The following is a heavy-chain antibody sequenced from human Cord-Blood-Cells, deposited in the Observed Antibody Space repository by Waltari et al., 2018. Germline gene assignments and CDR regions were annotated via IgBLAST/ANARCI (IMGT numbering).Heavy chain of an antibody. D-gene: IGHD3-10*01. Sequence: QVQLQQWGAGLLKPSETLSLTCAVYGGSFSGYYWSWIRQPPGKGLEWIGEINHSGSTNYNPSRKSRVTISVDTSKNQFSLKLSSVTAADTAVYYCARGPGSYYGSGSYYNWYFDLWGRGTLVTVSS. J-gene: IGHJ2*01. CDR2: INHSGST. CDR3: ARGPGSYYGSGSYYNWYFDL. V-gene: IGHV4-34*01. CDR1: GGSFSGYY.